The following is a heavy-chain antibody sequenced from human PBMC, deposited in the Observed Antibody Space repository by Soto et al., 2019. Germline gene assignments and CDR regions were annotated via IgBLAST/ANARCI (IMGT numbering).Heavy chain of an antibody. CDR2: IYPGDSDT. D-gene: IGHD5-12*01. V-gene: IGHV5-51*01. CDR3: ARHPKYYSGYRYFDY. Sequence: PGESLMISCKASGYNFGSYWIAWVRQMPGKGLEWMGIIYPGDSDTRYNPSFQGQVTISADESISTAYLQWSSLQVSDSAMYYCARHPKYYSGYRYFDYWGQGTRVTVSS. CDR1: GYNFGSYW. J-gene: IGHJ4*02.